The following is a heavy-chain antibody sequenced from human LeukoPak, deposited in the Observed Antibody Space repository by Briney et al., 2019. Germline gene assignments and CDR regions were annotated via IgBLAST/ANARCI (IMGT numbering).Heavy chain of an antibody. CDR1: GYIFTSYH. J-gene: IGHJ4*02. CDR3: ARGLYSGWYVY. V-gene: IGHV1-46*01. D-gene: IGHD6-19*01. Sequence: GASVKVSCKASGYIFTSYHMHWGRQAPGQGLEWMGIINPNSGSASYAQQFQGRVTMTRDTSTSTVYMELSSLRSEDTAVYYCARGLYSGWYVYWGQGTLVTVSS. CDR2: INPNSGSA.